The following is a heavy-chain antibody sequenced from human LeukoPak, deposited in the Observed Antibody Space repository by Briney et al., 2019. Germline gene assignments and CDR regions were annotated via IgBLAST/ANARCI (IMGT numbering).Heavy chain of an antibody. CDR3: ATGPQLWRQDGWFDP. Sequence: GASVKVSCKVSGYTLTELSMHWVRQAPGKGLEWMGGFDPEDGETIYAQKFQGRFTMTEDTSTDTAYMELSSLRSEDTAVYYCATGPQLWRQDGWFDPWGQGTLVTVSS. J-gene: IGHJ5*02. CDR2: FDPEDGET. V-gene: IGHV1-24*01. D-gene: IGHD5-24*01. CDR1: GYTLTELS.